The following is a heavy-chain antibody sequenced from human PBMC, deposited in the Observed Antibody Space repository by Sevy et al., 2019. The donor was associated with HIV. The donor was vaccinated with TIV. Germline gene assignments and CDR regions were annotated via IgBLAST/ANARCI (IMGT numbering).Heavy chain of an antibody. D-gene: IGHD1-26*01. CDR1: GGSISSSSYY. V-gene: IGHV4-39*01. CDR2: IYYSGST. Sequence: SETLSLTCTVSGGSISSSSYYWGWIRQPPGKGLEWIGSIYYSGSTYYNPSLKSRVTISVDTSKNQYSLKLSSVTAADTAVYYCASYSGSYYFDYWGQGTLVTVSS. J-gene: IGHJ4*02. CDR3: ASYSGSYYFDY.